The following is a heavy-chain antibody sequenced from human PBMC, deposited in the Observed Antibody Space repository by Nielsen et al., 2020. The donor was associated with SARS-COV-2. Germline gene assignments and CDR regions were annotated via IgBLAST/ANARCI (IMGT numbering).Heavy chain of an antibody. Sequence: SCAASGFTFDDYAMHWVRQAPGKGLEWVSGISWNSGSIGYADSVKGRFTISRDNAKNSLYLQMNSLRAEDTALYYCAKDSAGMDVWGQGTTVTVSS. CDR1: GFTFDDYA. CDR3: AKDSAGMDV. CDR2: ISWNSGSI. J-gene: IGHJ6*02. V-gene: IGHV3-9*01.